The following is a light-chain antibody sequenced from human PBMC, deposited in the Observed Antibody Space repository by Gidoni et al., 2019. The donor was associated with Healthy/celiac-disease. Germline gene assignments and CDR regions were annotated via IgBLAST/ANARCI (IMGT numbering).Light chain of an antibody. Sequence: DIQMTQSPSSLSASVGERVTITCRASQCVSSFLNWYQQKPGKAPSLLIDAASNLRMGVPSRFSGSGSGTYFTLTISSLQPEDFATYHSQQSYTSSYTFXQXTKLEIK. V-gene: IGKV1-39*01. CDR2: AAS. CDR1: QCVSSF. J-gene: IGKJ2*01. CDR3: QQSYTSSYT.